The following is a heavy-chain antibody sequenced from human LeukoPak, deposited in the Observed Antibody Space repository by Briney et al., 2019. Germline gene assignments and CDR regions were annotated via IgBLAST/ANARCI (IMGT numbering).Heavy chain of an antibody. V-gene: IGHV3-30*02. Sequence: GGSLRLSCAACGFTFSSYGMLWVRQAPGTGLEGGAFIRYDGSNKYYADSVKGRFTISRDNSKNTLYLQMNSLRAEDTAVYYCAKDRSEYSSSPTFDYWGQGTLVTVSS. CDR1: GFTFSSYG. CDR2: IRYDGSNK. D-gene: IGHD6-6*01. CDR3: AKDRSEYSSSPTFDY. J-gene: IGHJ4*02.